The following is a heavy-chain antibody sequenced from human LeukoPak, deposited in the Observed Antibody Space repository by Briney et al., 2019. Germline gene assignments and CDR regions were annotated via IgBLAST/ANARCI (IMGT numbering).Heavy chain of an antibody. J-gene: IGHJ6*02. Sequence: GSSVKVSCKASGGTFSSYAISWVRQAPGQGLEWMGGIIPIFGTANYAQKFQGRVTITADESTSTAYMELSSLRSEDTAVYYCASRIPPYYYYGMDVWGQGTTVTVSS. CDR1: GGTFSSYA. CDR3: ASRIPPYYYYGMDV. CDR2: IIPIFGTA. V-gene: IGHV1-69*01.